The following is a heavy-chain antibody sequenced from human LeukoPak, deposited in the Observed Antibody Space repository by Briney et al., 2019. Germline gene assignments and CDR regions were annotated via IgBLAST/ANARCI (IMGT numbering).Heavy chain of an antibody. CDR1: GYTFTGYY. D-gene: IGHD6-13*01. Sequence: ASVTVSCKASGYTFTGYYMHWVRQAPGQGLEWMGWINPNSGGTNYAEKFQGRVTMTRDTSISTAYMELSRLRSDDTAVYYCASSPAAAGRYYYYYYMDVWGKGTTVTVSS. CDR2: INPNSGGT. J-gene: IGHJ6*03. CDR3: ASSPAAAGRYYYYYYMDV. V-gene: IGHV1-2*02.